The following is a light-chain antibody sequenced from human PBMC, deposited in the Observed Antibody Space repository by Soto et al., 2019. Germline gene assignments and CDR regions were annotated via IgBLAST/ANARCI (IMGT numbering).Light chain of an antibody. CDR1: QSISSW. V-gene: IGKV1-5*01. CDR3: QQYNSTPLT. Sequence: DIQMTQSPSTLSAFVGDRVTITCRANQSISSWLAWYQQKPGKAPNLLIYEASSLQSGVPSRFSGSGSGGEFTLTISSLQTDDFATYYCQQYNSTPLTFGGGTKVEIK. CDR2: EAS. J-gene: IGKJ4*01.